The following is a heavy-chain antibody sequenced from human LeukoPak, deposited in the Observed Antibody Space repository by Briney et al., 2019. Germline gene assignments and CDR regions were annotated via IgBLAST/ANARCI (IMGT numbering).Heavy chain of an antibody. CDR2: IYYSGST. CDR3: ARHEGLAWFGEPSFFDY. D-gene: IGHD3-10*01. Sequence: SETLSLTCAVSGGSISSYYWSWIRQPPGKGLEWIGYIYYSGSTNYNPSLKSRVTISVDTSKNQFSLKLSSVTAADTAVYYCARHEGLAWFGEPSFFDYWGQGTLVTVPS. J-gene: IGHJ4*02. CDR1: GGSISSYY. V-gene: IGHV4-59*08.